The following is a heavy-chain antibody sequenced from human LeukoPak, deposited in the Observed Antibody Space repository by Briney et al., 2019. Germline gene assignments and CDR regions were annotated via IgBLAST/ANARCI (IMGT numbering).Heavy chain of an antibody. V-gene: IGHV3-74*01. Sequence: PGGSLRLSCAASGFTFSNHWMHWVRQVPGKGLVWVSRISTDGSATTYADSVKGRFTISRDNAKNSLYLQLNSLRAEDTAVYYCTREDNWYFDLWGRGTLVTVSS. CDR3: TREDNWYFDL. J-gene: IGHJ2*01. CDR2: ISTDGSAT. CDR1: GFTFSNHW.